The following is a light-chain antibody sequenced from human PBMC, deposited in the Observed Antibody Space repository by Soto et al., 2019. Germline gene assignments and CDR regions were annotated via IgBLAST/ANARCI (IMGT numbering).Light chain of an antibody. Sequence: DIVMTQSPDSLAVSLGERATMNCKCSRSVLYKSNNKNHLAWYQQKPGQPPQLIIYWASTRESGVPERFSGSRSGTDFTLTISSLQAEDVAVYYCQQYFSTRTFGQGTKVDIK. J-gene: IGKJ1*01. CDR2: WAS. CDR1: RSVLYKSNNKNH. CDR3: QQYFSTRT. V-gene: IGKV4-1*01.